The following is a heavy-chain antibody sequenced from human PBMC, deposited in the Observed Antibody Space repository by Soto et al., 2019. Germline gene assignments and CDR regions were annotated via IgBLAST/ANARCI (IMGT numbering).Heavy chain of an antibody. Sequence: GGSLRLSCAASGFTVSSYGMHWVRQAPGKGLEWVAVISYDGSNKYYADSVKGRFTISRDNSKNTLYLQMNSLRAEDTAVYYGAKTFTVTTTFDYWGQGTLVTVSS. CDR1: GFTVSSYG. D-gene: IGHD4-17*01. CDR2: ISYDGSNK. V-gene: IGHV3-30*18. CDR3: AKTFTVTTTFDY. J-gene: IGHJ4*02.